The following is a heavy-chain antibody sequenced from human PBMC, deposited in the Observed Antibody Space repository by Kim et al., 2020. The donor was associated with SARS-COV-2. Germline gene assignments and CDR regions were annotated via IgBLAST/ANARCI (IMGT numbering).Heavy chain of an antibody. CDR2: I. V-gene: IGHV3-21*01. CDR3: ARVDYYYGMDV. Sequence: IYQEDSGKGRFTISRDNPKNSLYLQMNSLRAEDTAVYYCARVDYYYGMDVWGQGTTVTVSS. J-gene: IGHJ6*02.